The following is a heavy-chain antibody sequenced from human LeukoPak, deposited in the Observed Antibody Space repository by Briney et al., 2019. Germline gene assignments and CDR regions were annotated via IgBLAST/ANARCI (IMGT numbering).Heavy chain of an antibody. V-gene: IGHV3-21*01. CDR2: ISSSRSNI. J-gene: IGHJ4*02. CDR1: GFTFSSYS. D-gene: IGHD2-15*01. Sequence: PGGSPRLSCAASGFTFSSYSMNWVRQAPGKGLEWVSSISSSRSNIYYADSVKGRFTISRDNAKNSLYLQMNSLRAEDTAVYYCARGSVGYCSGGSCRDFDYWGQGTLVTVST. CDR3: ARGSVGYCSGGSCRDFDY.